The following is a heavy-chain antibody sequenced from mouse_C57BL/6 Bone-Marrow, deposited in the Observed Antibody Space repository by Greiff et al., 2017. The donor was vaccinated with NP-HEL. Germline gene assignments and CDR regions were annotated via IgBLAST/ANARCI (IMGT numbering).Heavy chain of an antibody. V-gene: IGHV2-5*01. CDR1: GFSLTSYG. J-gene: IGHJ1*03. D-gene: IGHD1-1*01. CDR2: IWRGGST. Sequence: VQVVESGPGLVQPSQSLSITCTVSGFSLTSYGVHWVRQSPGKGLEWLGVIWRGGSTDYNAAFMSRLSITKDNSKSQVFFKMNSLQADDTAIYYCAKERNYGSSYSWYFDVWGTGTTVTVSS. CDR3: AKERNYGSSYSWYFDV.